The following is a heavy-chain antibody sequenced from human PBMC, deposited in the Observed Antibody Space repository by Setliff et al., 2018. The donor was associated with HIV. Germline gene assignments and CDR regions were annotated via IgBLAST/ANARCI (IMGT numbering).Heavy chain of an antibody. Sequence: PGGSLRLSCVASGFTFNNYRMNWVRQAPGKGLEWVSSITSRSSYIYYADSVKGRFTISRDNAKNSLYLQMNSLRAEDTAVYYCARDPYYYDSSGYGPRAFDIWGQGTMVTVSS. CDR1: GFTFNNYR. J-gene: IGHJ3*02. D-gene: IGHD3-22*01. V-gene: IGHV3-21*06. CDR2: ITSRSSYI. CDR3: ARDPYYYDSSGYGPRAFDI.